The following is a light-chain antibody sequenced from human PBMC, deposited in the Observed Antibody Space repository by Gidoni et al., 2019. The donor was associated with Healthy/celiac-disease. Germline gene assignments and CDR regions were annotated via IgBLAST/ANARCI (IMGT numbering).Light chain of an antibody. CDR2: DAS. CDR1: QCVSSY. Sequence: EIVLTQSPATLSLSPGERATLSCRASQCVSSYLAWYQQKPGQAPRLLIYDASNRATGIPARFSGSGSGTDFTLTISSLEPEDFAVYYCQQRSNWPATFXQXTRLEIK. J-gene: IGKJ5*01. CDR3: QQRSNWPAT. V-gene: IGKV3-11*01.